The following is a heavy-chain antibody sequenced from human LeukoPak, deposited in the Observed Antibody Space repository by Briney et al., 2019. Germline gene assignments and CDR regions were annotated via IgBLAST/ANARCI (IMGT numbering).Heavy chain of an antibody. V-gene: IGHV1-58*01. J-gene: IGHJ6*03. CDR2: IVVGSGNT. D-gene: IGHD3-3*01. CDR3: ARGRGGPTIFGLYYYYYMDV. Sequence: SVKVSCKASGFTFTSSAVQWVRQARGQRLEWIGWIVVGSGNTNYAQKFQERVTITRDMSTSTAYMELSSLRSEDTAVYYCARGRGGPTIFGLYYYYYMDVWGKGTTVTVSS. CDR1: GFTFTSSA.